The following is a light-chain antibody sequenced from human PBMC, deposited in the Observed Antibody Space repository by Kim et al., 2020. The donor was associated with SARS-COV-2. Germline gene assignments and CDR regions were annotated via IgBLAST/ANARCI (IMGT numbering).Light chain of an antibody. Sequence: EVVMTQSPATLSVSPGEGATLFCRASQSVSSSLAWYQQKRGQAPRLLIYGASTRATGIPARFSGSGSGTEFTLTISSLQSEDFAVYYCQQYNNWPPYTFGQGTKLEI. V-gene: IGKV3-15*01. J-gene: IGKJ2*01. CDR2: GAS. CDR3: QQYNNWPPYT. CDR1: QSVSSS.